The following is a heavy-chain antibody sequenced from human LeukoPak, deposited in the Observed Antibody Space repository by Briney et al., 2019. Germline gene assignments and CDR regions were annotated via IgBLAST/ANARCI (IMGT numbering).Heavy chain of an antibody. D-gene: IGHD2-2*01. Sequence: GGSLRLSCAASGFTFSSYSMNWVRQAPGKGLEWVSYISSSSSTIYYADSVKGRFTISRDNAKNSLYLQMNSLRAEDTAVYYCARGVIYCSSTSCYSYYYYYMDVSRKGTTVTVSS. CDR3: ARGVIYCSSTSCYSYYYYYMDV. CDR2: ISSSSSTI. V-gene: IGHV3-48*01. CDR1: GFTFSSYS. J-gene: IGHJ6*03.